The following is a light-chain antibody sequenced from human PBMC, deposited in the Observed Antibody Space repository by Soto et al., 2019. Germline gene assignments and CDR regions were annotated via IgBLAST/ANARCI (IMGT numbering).Light chain of an antibody. CDR3: MQGTHWPPRLT. Sequence: DVVMTQSPLSLPVTLGQPASISCRSSQSLVYSDGNTYLTWFQQRPGQSPRRLIYKVSNRDSGVPDRVSGSGSGTDFTLKISRVEAEDVGVYYCMQGTHWPPRLTFGGGTKVEIK. CDR1: QSLVYSDGNTY. CDR2: KVS. V-gene: IGKV2-30*01. J-gene: IGKJ4*01.